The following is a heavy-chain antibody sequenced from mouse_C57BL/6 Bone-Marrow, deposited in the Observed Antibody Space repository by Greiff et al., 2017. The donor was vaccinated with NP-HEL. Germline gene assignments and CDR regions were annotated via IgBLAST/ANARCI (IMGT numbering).Heavy chain of an antibody. D-gene: IGHD2-5*01. CDR2: IYPGSGNT. V-gene: IGHV1-81*01. CDR1: GYTFTSYG. Sequence: QVQLQQSGAELARPGASVKLSCKASGYTFTSYGISWVKQRTGQGLEWIGEIYPGSGNTYYNETFKGKATLTADKSSSTAYMELRSLTSEDSAVYFCARDSNYFWYFDVWGTGTTVTVSS. CDR3: ARDSNYFWYFDV. J-gene: IGHJ1*03.